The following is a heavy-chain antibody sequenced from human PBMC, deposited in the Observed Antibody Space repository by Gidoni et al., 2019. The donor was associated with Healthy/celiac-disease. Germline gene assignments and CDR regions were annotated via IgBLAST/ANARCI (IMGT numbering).Heavy chain of an antibody. J-gene: IGHJ3*02. Sequence: QVQLVQSGAEVKKPGSSVKVSCKASGGTFSSYAISWVRQAPGQGLEWMGGIIPTFGTANYAQKFQGRVTITADESTSTAYMELSSLRSEDTAVYYCARERDTRRGIGRCAFDIWGQGTMVTVSS. CDR3: ARERDTRRGIGRCAFDI. CDR1: GGTFSSYA. V-gene: IGHV1-69*01. D-gene: IGHD5-18*01. CDR2: IIPTFGTA.